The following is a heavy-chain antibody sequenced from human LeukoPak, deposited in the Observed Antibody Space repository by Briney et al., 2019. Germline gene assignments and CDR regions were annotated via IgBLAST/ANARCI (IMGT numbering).Heavy chain of an antibody. CDR1: GFTFSSYS. CDR3: ARDGYYYDSSGYYYGY. V-gene: IGHV3-21*01. J-gene: IGHJ4*02. Sequence: GGSPRLSCAASGFTFSSYSMNWVRQAPGKGLEWVSSISSSSYIYYADSVKGRFTISRDNAKNSLYLQMNSLRAEDTAVYYCARDGYYYDSSGYYYGYWGQGTLVTVSS. CDR2: ISSSSYI. D-gene: IGHD3-22*01.